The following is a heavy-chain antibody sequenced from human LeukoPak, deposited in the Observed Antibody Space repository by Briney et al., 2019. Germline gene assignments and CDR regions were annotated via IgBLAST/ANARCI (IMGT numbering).Heavy chain of an antibody. CDR2: INPNSGGT. J-gene: IGHJ4*02. CDR3: ARDSAPAAIRFDY. Sequence: ASVKVSCKASGYTFTGYYMHWVRQAPGQGLEWMGRINPNSGGTNYAQKFQGRATMTRDTSISTAYMELSRLRSDDTAVYYCARDSAPAAIRFDYWGQGTLVTVSS. V-gene: IGHV1-2*06. CDR1: GYTFTGYY. D-gene: IGHD2-2*01.